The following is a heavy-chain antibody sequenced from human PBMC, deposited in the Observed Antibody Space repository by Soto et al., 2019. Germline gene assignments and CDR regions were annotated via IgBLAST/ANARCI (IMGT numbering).Heavy chain of an antibody. CDR3: ARDGHSQPYGSQDARFFDI. CDR2: ISPTGDT. V-gene: IGHV1-18*01. D-gene: IGHD1-26*01. J-gene: IGHJ4*02. Sequence: QVQMVQSGAEVKNPGASVKMSCKASGHMFVGYAVTWVRQAPGQGLEWMGWISPTGDTQYARKFEGRLTLTTDTSTSTAQLELKSLRSDDTAVYFCARDGHSQPYGSQDARFFDIWGQGTLVTVSS. CDR1: GHMFVGYA.